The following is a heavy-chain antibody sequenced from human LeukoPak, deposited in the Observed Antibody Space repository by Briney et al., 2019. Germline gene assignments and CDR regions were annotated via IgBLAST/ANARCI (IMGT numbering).Heavy chain of an antibody. CDR3: ARSHPSVRIYYTFDV. J-gene: IGHJ3*01. V-gene: IGHV3-23*01. Sequence: GGSLRLSCAASGFTFSSYAMSWVRQAPGKGLEWVSAISGSGGSTYYADSVKGRFTISRDNSKNSLYLQMNSLRAGDTAVYYCARSHPSVRIYYTFDVWGQGTVVTVSS. D-gene: IGHD3-10*01. CDR1: GFTFSSYA. CDR2: ISGSGGST.